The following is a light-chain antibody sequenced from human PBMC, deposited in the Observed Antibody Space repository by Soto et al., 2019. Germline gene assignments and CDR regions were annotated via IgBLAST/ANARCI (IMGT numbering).Light chain of an antibody. Sequence: EIVLTQSPGTLSLSPGERATLSCRASQSLGNTYLAWYQQKPGQTPSLLIHGASTRDTGIPDRFSGTGSGADFTLTINSLEPEDFAVYYCQQYYRSLWTFGQGTKVEI. CDR2: GAS. CDR3: QQYYRSLWT. CDR1: QSLGNTY. V-gene: IGKV3-20*01. J-gene: IGKJ1*01.